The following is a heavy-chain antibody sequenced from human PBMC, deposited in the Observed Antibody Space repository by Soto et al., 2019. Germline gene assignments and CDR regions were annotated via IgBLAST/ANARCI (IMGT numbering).Heavy chain of an antibody. Sequence: GASVKVSCKASGYTFTYRYLHWVRQAPGQALEWMGWITPFNGNTNYAQKFQDRVTITRDRSMSTAYMELSSLRSEDTAMYYCASHIVVVVAAASDAFDIWGQGTMVTVSS. CDR2: ITPFNGNT. CDR3: ASHIVVVVAAASDAFDI. V-gene: IGHV1-45*02. D-gene: IGHD2-15*01. J-gene: IGHJ3*02. CDR1: GYTFTYRY.